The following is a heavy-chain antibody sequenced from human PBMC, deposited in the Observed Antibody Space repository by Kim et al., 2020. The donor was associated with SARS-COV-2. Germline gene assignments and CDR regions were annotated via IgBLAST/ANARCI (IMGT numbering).Heavy chain of an antibody. CDR3: PRGGSVFDD. CDR2: ST. J-gene: IGHJ4*02. Sequence: STHYADSVGGRSTIARDNSKKTLYQQMNGLRADDTAVYYCPRGGSVFDDWGQGTLVTVSS. D-gene: IGHD1-26*01. V-gene: IGHV3-23*01.